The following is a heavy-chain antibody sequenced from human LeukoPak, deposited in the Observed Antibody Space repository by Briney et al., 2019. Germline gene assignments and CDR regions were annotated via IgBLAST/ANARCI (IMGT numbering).Heavy chain of an antibody. CDR1: GGSISGSSYY. CDR2: IYYSGST. Sequence: KPSETLSLTCTVSGGSISGSSYYWGWIRQPPGKGLGWIGSIYYSGSTYYKPSLKSRVTMPVDTSNNQFALKLSSVTAADTAMYYCARPQRYINYALDYWGQGTLVTVSS. CDR3: ARPQRYINYALDY. D-gene: IGHD4-11*01. J-gene: IGHJ4*02. V-gene: IGHV4-39*01.